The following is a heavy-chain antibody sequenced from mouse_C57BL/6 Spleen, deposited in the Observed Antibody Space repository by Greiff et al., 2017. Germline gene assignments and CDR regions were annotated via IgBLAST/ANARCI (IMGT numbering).Heavy chain of an antibody. Sequence: QAHVKQPGAELVRPGSSVKLSCKASGYTFTSYWMHWVKQRPIQGLEWIGNIDPSDSETHYNQKFKDKATLTVDKSSSTAYMQLSSLTSEDSAVYYCARGGGYYAMDYWGQGTSVTVSS. D-gene: IGHD1-1*02. CDR3: ARGGGYYAMDY. J-gene: IGHJ4*01. CDR2: IDPSDSET. V-gene: IGHV1-52*01. CDR1: GYTFTSYW.